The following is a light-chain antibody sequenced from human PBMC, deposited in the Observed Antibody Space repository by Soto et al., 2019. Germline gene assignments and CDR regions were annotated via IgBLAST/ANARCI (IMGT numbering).Light chain of an antibody. V-gene: IGKV3-11*01. CDR2: DAS. Sequence: EIVMTQSPATLSVSPGERATLSCRASQSVGSDLAWYQQKPGQAPRLVIYDASTRATGVPARFSGSGSGTDFTLTISDLEPADFGLYYCQQRLNWPPGFGQGTKVDIK. CDR3: QQRLNWPPG. J-gene: IGKJ1*01. CDR1: QSVGSD.